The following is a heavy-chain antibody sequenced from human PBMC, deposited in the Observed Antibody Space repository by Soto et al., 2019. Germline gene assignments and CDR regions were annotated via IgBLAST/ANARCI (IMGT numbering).Heavy chain of an antibody. CDR2: ISSSSSYI. J-gene: IGHJ6*02. CDR1: GFTFSSYS. V-gene: IGHV3-21*01. D-gene: IGHD3-3*01. Sequence: PGGSLRLSCAASGFTFSSYSMNWVRQAPGKGLEWVSSISSSSSYIYYADSVKGRFTISRDNAKNSLYLQMNSLRAEDTAVYYCARGMEYDFWSGPFNYYYYGMDVWGQGTTVTVSS. CDR3: ARGMEYDFWSGPFNYYYYGMDV.